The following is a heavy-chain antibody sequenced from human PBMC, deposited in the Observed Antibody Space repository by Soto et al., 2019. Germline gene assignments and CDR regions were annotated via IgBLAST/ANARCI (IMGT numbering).Heavy chain of an antibody. D-gene: IGHD5-12*01. V-gene: IGHV1-3*04. Sequence: QVQLVQSGAEVKKPGASVKVSCKASGYTFTSYSIHWVRQAPGQGLEWIGWINTDNGDAKYSQKFQGRITVTRDTSASTAYMEVSSLSSEDTAVHYCARDQGYVVNWGLGNLVTVSS. CDR3: ARDQGYVVN. CDR1: GYTFTSYS. J-gene: IGHJ1*01. CDR2: INTDNGDA.